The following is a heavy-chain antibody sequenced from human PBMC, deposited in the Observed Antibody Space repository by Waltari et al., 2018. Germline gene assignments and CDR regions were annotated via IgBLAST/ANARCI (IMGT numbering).Heavy chain of an antibody. CDR2: INPNSGGT. D-gene: IGHD6-19*01. Sequence: QVQLVQSGAAVKKPGASVKVSCKASGSTLTAYYMHGVRQAPGQGLEWMGWINPNSGGTNYAQKFQGLVTMTRDTSIDTAYMELSRLRSDDTAVYYCAVIEYSSLPPVDYWGQGTPVTVSS. CDR1: GSTLTAYY. J-gene: IGHJ4*02. CDR3: AVIEYSSLPPVDY. V-gene: IGHV1-2*04.